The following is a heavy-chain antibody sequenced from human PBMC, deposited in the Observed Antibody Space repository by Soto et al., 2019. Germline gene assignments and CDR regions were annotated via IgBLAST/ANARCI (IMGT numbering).Heavy chain of an antibody. CDR1: GFTFSDSS. CDR3: EREVVTSKWYFEN. V-gene: IGHV3-30*04. J-gene: IGHJ4*01. Sequence: GGSLRLSCPNSGFTFSDSSIHRFRQTTGEGLDWVAVIGSTNVRSYAYSVQGRFTISRDNSRGTVNLQMDSLRPGHTDNYYCEREVVTSKWYFENCGHGILVTVSS. D-gene: IGHD2-21*02. CDR2: IGSTNVR.